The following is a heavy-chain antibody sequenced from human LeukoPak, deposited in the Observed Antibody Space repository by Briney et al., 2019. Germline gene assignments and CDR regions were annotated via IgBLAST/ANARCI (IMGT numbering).Heavy chain of an antibody. CDR2: TYYRGST. Sequence: SETLSLTCTVSGGSISSSSYYWGWIRHPPGKGLEWIGSTYYRGSTYYNPSLESRVSISVDTPKSQFSLKLSSVTAADVAVYYCTSAGSYWVDSWGQGTLVTVSS. CDR3: TSAGSYWVDS. J-gene: IGHJ4*02. V-gene: IGHV4-39*01. D-gene: IGHD3-10*01. CDR1: GGSISSSSYY.